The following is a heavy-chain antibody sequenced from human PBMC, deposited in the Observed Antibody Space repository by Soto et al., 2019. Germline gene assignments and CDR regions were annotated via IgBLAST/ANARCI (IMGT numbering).Heavy chain of an antibody. CDR2: VSYDGRNE. J-gene: IGHJ4*02. Sequence: QVQLVESGGGVVQPGRSLRLSCAASGFIFTNYAIHWVRQAPGKGLEWVAVVSYDGRNEYYADSVQGRFTISRDNSKNTVYLQMNCLRAEDTAVYYCAKDVYGSGCYYLGYIDYWGQGTLVTVSS. D-gene: IGHD3-10*01. CDR3: AKDVYGSGCYYLGYIDY. CDR1: GFIFTNYA. V-gene: IGHV3-30*18.